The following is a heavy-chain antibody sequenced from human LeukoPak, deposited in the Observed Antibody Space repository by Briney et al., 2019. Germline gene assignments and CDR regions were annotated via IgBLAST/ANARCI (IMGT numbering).Heavy chain of an antibody. CDR3: ARRRSVAEDY. Sequence: GASLKVSCKASGYTFTSYGMSWVRQAPGQGLEWMGRISAYNGNTNYAQKLQGRVTMTTDTSTSTAYMELRSLRSDDTAVYYCARRRSVAEDYWGQGTLVTVSS. CDR2: ISAYNGNT. D-gene: IGHD6-19*01. CDR1: GYTFTSYG. J-gene: IGHJ4*02. V-gene: IGHV1-18*01.